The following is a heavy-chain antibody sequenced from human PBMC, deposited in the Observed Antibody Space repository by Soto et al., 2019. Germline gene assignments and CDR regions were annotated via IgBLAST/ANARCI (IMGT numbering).Heavy chain of an antibody. J-gene: IGHJ4*02. CDR1: GFIFNTHA. CDR3: ARTNGAYSNYFDY. CDR2: IGGSSGHI. V-gene: IGHV3-21*01. Sequence: GGSLRLSCAASGFIFNTHAMSWVRQAPEKGLEWVSSIGGSSGHIYYADSLKGRFTISRDNAKNSLYLQMNSLRVDDTAVYYCARTNGAYSNYFDYWGQGTLVTVSS. D-gene: IGHD2-8*01.